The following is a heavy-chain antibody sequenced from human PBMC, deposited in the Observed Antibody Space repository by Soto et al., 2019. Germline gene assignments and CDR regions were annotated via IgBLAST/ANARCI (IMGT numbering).Heavy chain of an antibody. CDR2: IYPGDSDT. J-gene: IGHJ6*02. CDR3: ARRATAMDYYYYGMDV. D-gene: IGHD5-18*01. Sequence: LGESLKISCKGSGYSFTSYWIGWVRQMPGKGLEWMGIIYPGDSDTRYSPSFQGQVTISADKSISTAYLQWSSLKASDTAMYYCARRATAMDYYYYGMDVWGQGTTVTVSS. V-gene: IGHV5-51*01. CDR1: GYSFTSYW.